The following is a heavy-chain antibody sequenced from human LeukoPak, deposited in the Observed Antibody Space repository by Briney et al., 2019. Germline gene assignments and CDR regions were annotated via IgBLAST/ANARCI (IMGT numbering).Heavy chain of an antibody. Sequence: AGGSLRLSCAASGFTVSDNYMNWVRQAPGKGLEWVSVLYRGGSTYYADSVNGRFTISRDNSKNTLYLQMNSLRVEDTAVYYCVRDLSTVTTRGWFDPWGQGTLVTVSS. V-gene: IGHV3-53*01. D-gene: IGHD4-17*01. CDR1: GFTVSDNY. J-gene: IGHJ5*02. CDR3: VRDLSTVTTRGWFDP. CDR2: LYRGGST.